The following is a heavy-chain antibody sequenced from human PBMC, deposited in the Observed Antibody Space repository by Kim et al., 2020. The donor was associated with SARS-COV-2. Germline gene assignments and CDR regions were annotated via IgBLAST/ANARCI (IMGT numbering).Heavy chain of an antibody. V-gene: IGHV1-46*01. CDR3: ARRGGVSWIAAAGTIDY. Sequence: FQGRVTMTRDTSTSTVYMELSSLRSEDTAVYYCARRGGVSWIAAAGTIDYWGQGTLVTVSS. J-gene: IGHJ4*02. D-gene: IGHD6-13*01.